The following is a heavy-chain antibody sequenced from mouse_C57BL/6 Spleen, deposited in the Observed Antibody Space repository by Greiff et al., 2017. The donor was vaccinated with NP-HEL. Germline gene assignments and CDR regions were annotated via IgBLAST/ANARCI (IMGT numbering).Heavy chain of an antibody. V-gene: IGHV5-4*01. J-gene: IGHJ3*01. CDR3: ARDHYDYDGAY. Sequence: EVKVVESGGGLVKPGGSLKLSCAASGFTFSSYAMSWVRQTPEKRLEWVATISDGGSYTYYPDNVKGRFTISRDNAKNNLYLQMSHLKSEDTAMYYCARDHYDYDGAYWGQGTLVTVSA. CDR1: GFTFSSYA. CDR2: ISDGGSYT. D-gene: IGHD2-4*01.